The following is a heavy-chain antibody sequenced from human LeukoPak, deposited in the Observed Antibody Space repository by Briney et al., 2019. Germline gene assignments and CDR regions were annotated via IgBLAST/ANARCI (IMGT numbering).Heavy chain of an antibody. D-gene: IGHD6-19*01. J-gene: IGHJ4*02. CDR1: GGTFSSYA. V-gene: IGHV1-8*02. CDR2: MNPNSGNT. Sequence: GASVKVSCKASGGTFSSYAISWVRQAPGQGLEWMGWMNPNSGNTGYAQKFQGRVTMTRNTSISTAYMELSSLRSEDTAVYYCARGLSSGDYWGQGTLVTVS. CDR3: ARGLSSGDY.